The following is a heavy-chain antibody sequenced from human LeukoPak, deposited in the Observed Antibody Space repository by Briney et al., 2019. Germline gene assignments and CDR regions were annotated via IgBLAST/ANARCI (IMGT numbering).Heavy chain of an antibody. J-gene: IGHJ4*02. Sequence: SVKVSCKASGGTFSSYAISWVRQAPGQGLEWMGSIIPILGIANYAQKFQGRVTITADKSTSTAYMELSSLRSEDTAVYYCARVSYRGSQQNYYFDYWGQGTLVTVSS. CDR3: ARVSYRGSQQNYYFDY. V-gene: IGHV1-69*04. D-gene: IGHD3-16*01. CDR2: IIPILGIA. CDR1: GGTFSSYA.